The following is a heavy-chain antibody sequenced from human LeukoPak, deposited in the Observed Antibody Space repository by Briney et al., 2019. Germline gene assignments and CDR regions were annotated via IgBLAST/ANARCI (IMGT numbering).Heavy chain of an antibody. CDR1: GGSISSSSYY. D-gene: IGHD1-26*01. J-gene: IGHJ4*02. V-gene: IGHV4-39*01. CDR3: ARCRASYSGSYYWIDYFDY. Sequence: KPSETLSLTCTVSGGSISSSSYYWGWIRQPPGKGLEWIGSIYYSGSTYYNPSLKSRVTISVDTSKNQFSLKLSSVTAADTAVYYCARCRASYSGSYYWIDYFDYWGQGTLVTVSS. CDR2: IYYSGST.